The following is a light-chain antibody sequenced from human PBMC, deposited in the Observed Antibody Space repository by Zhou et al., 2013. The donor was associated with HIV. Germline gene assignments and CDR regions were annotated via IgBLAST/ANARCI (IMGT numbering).Light chain of an antibody. CDR3: QQYNSYWGS. J-gene: IGKJ2*04. V-gene: IGKV1-5*03. CDR1: QSISSW. Sequence: DIQMTQSPSTLSASVGDRVTITCRASQSISSWLAWYQQKPGKAPKLLIYKASSLESGVPSRFSGSGSGTEFTLTISSLQPDDFATYYCQQYNSYWGSFGQGTKAGDQT. CDR2: KAS.